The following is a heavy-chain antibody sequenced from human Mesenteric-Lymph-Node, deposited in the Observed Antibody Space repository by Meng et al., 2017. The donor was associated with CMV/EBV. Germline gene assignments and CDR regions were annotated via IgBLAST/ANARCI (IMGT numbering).Heavy chain of an antibody. CDR1: GFVFSTYA. V-gene: IGHV3-30-3*01. J-gene: IGHJ4*02. D-gene: IGHD6-13*01. CDR3: ARDPFAYSSPWYYFAY. Sequence: GGSLRLSCAASGFVFSTYALYWVRQAPGKGLEWVASISYDGIKTDYADSVRGRFTISRDGSNNTLHLQMDSLRPEDTAVYFCARDPFAYSSPWYYFAYWGPGTMVTVSS. CDR2: ISYDGIKT.